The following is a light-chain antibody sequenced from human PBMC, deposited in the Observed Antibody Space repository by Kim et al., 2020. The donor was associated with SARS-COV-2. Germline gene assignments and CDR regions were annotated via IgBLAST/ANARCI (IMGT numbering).Light chain of an antibody. CDR3: SSYAGRNNLL. Sequence: GQSVTISCTGTNSDIGGYNYVSWYQQHPGKAPKLIMYEVTKRPSGVPDRFSGSKSGSTASLTVSGLQAEDEADYYCSSYAGRNNLLFGGGTSLTVL. CDR2: EVT. J-gene: IGLJ3*02. V-gene: IGLV2-8*01. CDR1: NSDIGGYNY.